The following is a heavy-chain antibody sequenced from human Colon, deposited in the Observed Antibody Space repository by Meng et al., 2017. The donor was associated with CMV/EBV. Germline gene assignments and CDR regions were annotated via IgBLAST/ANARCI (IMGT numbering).Heavy chain of an antibody. Sequence: GGSLRLSCTASEFTSSSYALHWVRQAPGKGLEWVAFIRYDGSNTYYSDSVRGRFTISRDSIKVYLQMNSLRTNDTGVYYCAKDELNNRNDVLDYFYYGMDVWGQGTTVTVSS. J-gene: IGHJ6*02. CDR1: EFTSSSYA. D-gene: IGHD1-1*01. CDR3: AKDELNNRNDVLDYFYYGMDV. V-gene: IGHV3-30*02. CDR2: IRYDGSNT.